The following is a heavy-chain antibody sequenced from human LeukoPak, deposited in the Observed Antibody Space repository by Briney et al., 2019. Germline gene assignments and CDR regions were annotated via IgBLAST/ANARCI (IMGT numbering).Heavy chain of an antibody. V-gene: IGHV4-34*01. J-gene: IGHJ4*02. CDR2: INHSGST. CDR1: GGSFSGYY. CDR3: ARATTRWLAKYYFDY. D-gene: IGHD6-19*01. Sequence: SETLSLTCAVYGGSFSGYYWSWIRQPPGKGLEWIGEINHSGSTNYNPSLKSRVTISVDTSKNQFSLKLSSVTAADTAVYYCARATTRWLAKYYFDYWGQGTLATVSS.